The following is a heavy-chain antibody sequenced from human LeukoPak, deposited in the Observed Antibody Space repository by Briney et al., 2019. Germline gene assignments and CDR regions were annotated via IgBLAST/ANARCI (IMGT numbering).Heavy chain of an antibody. CDR1: GFTFSSYN. CDR3: AREGGVVVVYDAFDI. Sequence: PGGSLRLSCAASGFTFSSYNMNWVRQAPGKGLEWVSSTTSSSSYIYYADSVKGRFTISRDNAKNSLYLQMNSLRAEDTAVYYCAREGGVVVVYDAFDIWGQGTMVTVSS. CDR2: TTSSSSYI. J-gene: IGHJ3*02. D-gene: IGHD3-22*01. V-gene: IGHV3-21*01.